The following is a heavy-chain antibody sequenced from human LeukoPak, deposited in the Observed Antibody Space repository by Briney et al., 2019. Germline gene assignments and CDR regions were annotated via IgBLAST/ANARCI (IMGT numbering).Heavy chain of an antibody. D-gene: IGHD3-22*01. V-gene: IGHV3-66*01. J-gene: IGHJ4*02. CDR3: ARGGYYDSSGYYDIDY. CDR1: GFTVSSNY. Sequence: GSLRLSCAASGFTVSSNYMSWVRQAPGKGLEWVSVIYSGGSTYYADSVKGRFTISRDNSKNTLYLQMNSLRAEDTAVYYCARGGYYDSSGYYDIDYWGQGTLVTVSS. CDR2: IYSGGST.